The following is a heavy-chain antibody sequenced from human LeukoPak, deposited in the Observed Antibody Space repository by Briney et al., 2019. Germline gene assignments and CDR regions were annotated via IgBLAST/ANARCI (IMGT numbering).Heavy chain of an antibody. CDR3: ARGGQWLVRGAAFDI. J-gene: IGHJ3*02. D-gene: IGHD6-19*01. CDR2: IWYDGTNK. V-gene: IGHV3-33*08. CDR1: GFTVSSNY. Sequence: GGSLRLSCAASGFTVSSNYMSWVRQAPGKGLEWLALIWYDGTNKYYADSVKGRFTISRDNSKNTVYLQMNSLRAEDTAVYYCARGGQWLVRGAAFDIWGQGTMVTVSS.